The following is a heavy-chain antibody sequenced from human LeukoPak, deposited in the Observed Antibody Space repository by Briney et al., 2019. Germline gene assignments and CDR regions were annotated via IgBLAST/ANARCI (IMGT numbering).Heavy chain of an antibody. J-gene: IGHJ6*02. CDR1: GGSISSYY. CDR3: ARYGGSYSYYYYGMDV. CDR2: IYTSGST. D-gene: IGHD4-11*01. V-gene: IGHV4-4*07. Sequence: SETLSLTCTVSGGSISSYYWSWIRQPAGKGLEWIGRIYTSGSTNYNPSLNSRVTMSVDTSTNQSSLKLSSLTAADTAVSYCARYGGSYSYYYYGMDVWGPGTTVTVSS.